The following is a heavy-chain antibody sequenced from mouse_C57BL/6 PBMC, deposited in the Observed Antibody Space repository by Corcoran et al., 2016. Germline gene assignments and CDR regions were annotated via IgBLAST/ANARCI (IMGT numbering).Heavy chain of an antibody. CDR3: ASGRYYFDY. V-gene: IGHV3-6*01. J-gene: IGHJ2*01. CDR1: GYSITSGYY. CDR2: ISYDGSN. Sequence: DVQLQESGPGLVKPSQSLSLTCSVTGYSITSGYYWNWIRQFPGNKLEWMGYISYDGSNNYNPSLKNRISITRDTSKNQFFLKLNSVTTEDTATYYCASGRYYFDYWGQGTTLTVSS.